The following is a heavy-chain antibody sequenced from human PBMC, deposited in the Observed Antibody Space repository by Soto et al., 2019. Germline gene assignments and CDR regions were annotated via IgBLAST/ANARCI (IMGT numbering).Heavy chain of an antibody. Sequence: QITLNESGPTQVKPRQTRTLTCTFSGFSLTTSGVGVGWIRQSPGKAPEWLALIYWDDDKRYSPSLKSRLTITKDTSKNQVVLTMADLDPAVTATYYCAHRVLRTVFGLVTTTAIYFDFWGQGTPVAVSS. CDR2: IYWDDDK. V-gene: IGHV2-5*02. D-gene: IGHD3-3*01. CDR3: AHRVLRTVFGLVTTTAIYFDF. J-gene: IGHJ4*02. CDR1: GFSLTTSGVG.